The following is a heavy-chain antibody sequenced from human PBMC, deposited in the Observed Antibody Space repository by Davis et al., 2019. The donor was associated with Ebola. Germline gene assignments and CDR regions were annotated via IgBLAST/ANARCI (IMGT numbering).Heavy chain of an antibody. CDR3: ARQVYCTSRPCYLIDY. V-gene: IGHV4-39*01. CDR1: GCPIITGDYY. D-gene: IGHD2-8*01. Sequence: MPSETLSLTCTVSGCPIITGDYYWTWIRQPPGKGLERIGSVYYGDKTYYNPSQKSRVTISADTSKNQFFLRLSSVTAADTAVYYCARQVYCTSRPCYLIDYWGQGTLVTVSS. J-gene: IGHJ4*02. CDR2: VYYGDKT.